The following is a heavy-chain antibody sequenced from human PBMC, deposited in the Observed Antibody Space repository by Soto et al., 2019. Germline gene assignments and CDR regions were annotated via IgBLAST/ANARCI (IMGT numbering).Heavy chain of an antibody. CDR2: IWYDGSNK. V-gene: IGHV3-33*01. CDR3: ASGYYDFWSGYLRNFDY. CDR1: GFTFSSYG. D-gene: IGHD3-3*01. Sequence: QVQLVESGGGVVQPWRSLRLSCAASGFTFSSYGMHWVRQAPGKGLEWVAVIWYDGSNKYYADSVKGRFTISRDNSKNTLYLQMNSLRAEDTAVYYCASGYYDFWSGYLRNFDYWGQGTLVTVSS. J-gene: IGHJ4*02.